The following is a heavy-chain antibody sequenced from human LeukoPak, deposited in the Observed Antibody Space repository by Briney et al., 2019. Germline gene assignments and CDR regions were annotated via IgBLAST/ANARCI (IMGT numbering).Heavy chain of an antibody. CDR2: IWYDGSSI. Sequence: GRSLRLSCAASGFTFSSHTMHWVRQAPGKGLEWVAIIWYDGSSIYYAACVKGRFTISRENSKNTLYLQMNSLRGEDTAMYYCARDWAGTWDYWGQGTLVTVSS. CDR3: ARDWAGTWDY. D-gene: IGHD6-19*01. CDR1: GFTFSSHT. V-gene: IGHV3-33*01. J-gene: IGHJ4*02.